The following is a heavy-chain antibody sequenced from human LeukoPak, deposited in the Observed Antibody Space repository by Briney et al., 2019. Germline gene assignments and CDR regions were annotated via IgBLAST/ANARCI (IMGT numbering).Heavy chain of an antibody. Sequence: SETLSLTCTVSGGSISSYYWSWIGQPAGKGLEGIGRIYTSGTTNYNPSLKSRVTMSVDTSKNQFSLKLSSVTAADTAVYYCARQYSSDWYLWFDPWGQGTLVTVSS. CDR2: IYTSGTT. V-gene: IGHV4-4*07. D-gene: IGHD6-19*01. CDR1: GGSISSYY. J-gene: IGHJ5*02. CDR3: ARQYSSDWYLWFDP.